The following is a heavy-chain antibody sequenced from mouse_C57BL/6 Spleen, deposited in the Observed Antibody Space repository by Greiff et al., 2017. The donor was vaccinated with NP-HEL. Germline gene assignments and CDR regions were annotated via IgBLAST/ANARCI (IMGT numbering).Heavy chain of an antibody. V-gene: IGHV1-61*01. CDR3: ARRGTYYNAMDY. CDR2: IYPSDSET. CDR1: GYTFTSYW. J-gene: IGHJ4*01. Sequence: QVQLKQPGAELVRPGSSVKLSCKASGYTFTSYWMDWVKQRPGQGLEWIGNIYPSDSETHYNQKFKDKATLTVDKSSSTAYMQLSSLTSEDSAVYYCARRGTYYNAMDYWGQGTSVTVSS. D-gene: IGHD2-12*01.